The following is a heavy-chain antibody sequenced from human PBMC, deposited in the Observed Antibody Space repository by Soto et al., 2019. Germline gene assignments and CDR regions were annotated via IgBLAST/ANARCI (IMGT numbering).Heavy chain of an antibody. CDR3: ETSLQLRKGWAFDY. J-gene: IGHJ4*02. CDR1: GYTFTTYF. CDR2: INPSDGTT. D-gene: IGHD1-1*01. V-gene: IGHV1-46*01. Sequence: AAPGKVSCKASGYTFTTYFMQWVRQAPGQGLEWVGKINPSDGTTSYAQKFQGRVTMTRDTSTSTVYMELSSLRSEDTAVYYCETSLQLRKGWAFDYWGQGTPVTVSS.